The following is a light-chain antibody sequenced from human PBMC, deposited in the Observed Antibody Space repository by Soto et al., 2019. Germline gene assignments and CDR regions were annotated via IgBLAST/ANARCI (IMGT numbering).Light chain of an antibody. CDR3: SSYTSSSTDVV. V-gene: IGLV2-14*01. J-gene: IGLJ2*01. CDR2: DVS. Sequence: QSVLTQPASVSGSPGQSITISCTGTSSDVGGYNYVSWYQQHPGKAPKLMIYDVSNRPSGVSNRFSGSKSGNTASLTISGLQAEDEADYYCSSYTSSSTDVVFGGGTKL. CDR1: SSDVGGYNY.